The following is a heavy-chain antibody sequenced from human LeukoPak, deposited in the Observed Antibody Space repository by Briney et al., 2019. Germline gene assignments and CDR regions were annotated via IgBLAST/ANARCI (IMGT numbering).Heavy chain of an antibody. D-gene: IGHD3-10*01. J-gene: IGHJ5*01. CDR1: GGSISSYH. CDR3: ARDRGLDGSDQLDS. Sequence: KPSETLSLXCTVSGGSISSYHWIWIRQPAGKGLEWIGRINSNGDTVYNPSLKSRATMSLDMTNNQFSLKLSSVTAADTAVYYCARDRGLDGSDQLDSWGPGTLVTVSS. CDR2: INSNGDT. V-gene: IGHV4-4*07.